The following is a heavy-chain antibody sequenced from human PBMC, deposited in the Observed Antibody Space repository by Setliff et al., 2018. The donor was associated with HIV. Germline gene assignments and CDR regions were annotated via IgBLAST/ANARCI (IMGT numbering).Heavy chain of an antibody. CDR3: ARLRAAGTVHYFDP. J-gene: IGHJ5*02. D-gene: IGHD6-13*01. V-gene: IGHV4-59*04. CDR2: IYYGGTT. Sequence: NPSETLSLTCTVSGGSISSYYWSWIRQPPGKGLEWLGNIGNIYYGGTTYYNPSLKGRITISVFTSSQQLSLTLTSVTPADTAVYYCARLRAAGTVHYFDPWGQGTQVTVSS. CDR1: GGSISSYY.